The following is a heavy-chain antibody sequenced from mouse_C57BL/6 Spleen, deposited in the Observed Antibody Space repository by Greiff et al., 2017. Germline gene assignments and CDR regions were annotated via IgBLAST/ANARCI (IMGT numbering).Heavy chain of an antibody. Sequence: QVQLLQPGAELVKPGASVTMSCTASGYTFTSYWITWVKQRPGQGLEWIGDIYPGSGSPNSNEQLTSKATLTVDTSSCTAYMQLSMMTSEDYAVYYCAREVAYYLDYWGQGTTLTVSS. V-gene: IGHV1-55*01. D-gene: IGHD1-1*01. J-gene: IGHJ2*01. CDR2: IYPGSGSP. CDR1: GYTFTSYW. CDR3: AREVAYYLDY.